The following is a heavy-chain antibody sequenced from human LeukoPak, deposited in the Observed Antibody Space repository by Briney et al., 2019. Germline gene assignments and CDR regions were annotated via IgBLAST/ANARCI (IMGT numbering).Heavy chain of an antibody. CDR1: GFTFGDYA. V-gene: IGHV3-49*04. CDR3: TRAGRAASFYFDY. Sequence: GGSLRLSCTASGFTFGDYAMSWVRQAPGKGLEWVGFIRSKAYGGTTEYVASVKGRFTISRDDSKSLAYLQMNSLKTEDTAVYYCTRAGRAASFYFDYWGQRTLVTVSS. CDR2: IRSKAYGGTT. J-gene: IGHJ4*02. D-gene: IGHD2-15*01.